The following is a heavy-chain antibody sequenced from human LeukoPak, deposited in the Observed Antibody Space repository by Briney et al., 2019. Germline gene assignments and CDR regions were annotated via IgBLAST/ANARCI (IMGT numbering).Heavy chain of an antibody. J-gene: IGHJ4*02. CDR3: ARFYGSGSYFRIFDY. D-gene: IGHD3-10*01. V-gene: IGHV4-59*08. Sequence: SETLSLTCTVSGGSISSYYWSWIRQPPGKGLEWIGYIYYSGSTNYNPSLKSRVTISVDTSKNQFSLKLSSVTAAYTAVYYCARFYGSGSYFRIFDYWGQGTLVTVSS. CDR2: IYYSGST. CDR1: GGSISSYY.